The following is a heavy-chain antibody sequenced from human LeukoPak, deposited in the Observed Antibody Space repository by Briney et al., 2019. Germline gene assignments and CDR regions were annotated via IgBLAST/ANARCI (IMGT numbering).Heavy chain of an antibody. V-gene: IGHV4-59*01. CDR1: GASINNYY. J-gene: IGHJ3*02. CDR3: ASSLLGGTDAFDI. Sequence: PSETLSLTCTVSGASINNYYWSWIRQPPGKGLEWIGYIYYSGSTNYNPSLKSRVTISVDTSKNQFSLNLSSVTAADTAVYYCASSLLGGTDAFDIWRQGTMVTVSS. D-gene: IGHD1-26*01. CDR2: IYYSGST.